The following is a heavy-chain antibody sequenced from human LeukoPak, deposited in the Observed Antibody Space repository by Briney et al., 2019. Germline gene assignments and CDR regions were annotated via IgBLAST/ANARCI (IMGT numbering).Heavy chain of an antibody. CDR1: GFTFTSYW. J-gene: IGHJ4*02. CDR2: INSDGSST. Sequence: GGSLRLSCAASGFTFTSYWMHWVRHDPGKGLVWVSRINSDGSSTRYADSVKGRFTISRDNAKNTLYLQMNSLRAEDTAVYYCAKSQLYYGSFDYWGQGTLVTVSS. V-gene: IGHV3-74*01. CDR3: AKSQLYYGSFDY. D-gene: IGHD3-10*01.